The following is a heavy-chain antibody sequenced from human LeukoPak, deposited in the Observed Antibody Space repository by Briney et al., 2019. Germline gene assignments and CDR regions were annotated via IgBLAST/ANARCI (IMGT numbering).Heavy chain of an antibody. CDR3: ARGSYSYPADY. J-gene: IGHJ4*02. CDR1: GGSISSYY. D-gene: IGHD5-18*01. CDR2: IYYSGST. V-gene: IGHV4-59*01. Sequence: SETLSLTCTVSGGSISSYYWSWIRQPPGKGLEWIGYIYYSGSTNYNPSLKSRVTISVDTSKNQFSLKLSSVTAADTAVYYCARGSYSYPADYWGQGTLVTVSS.